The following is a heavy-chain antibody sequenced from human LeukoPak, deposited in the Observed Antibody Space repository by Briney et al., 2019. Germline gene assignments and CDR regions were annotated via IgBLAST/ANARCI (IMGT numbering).Heavy chain of an antibody. D-gene: IGHD3-22*01. CDR1: GFTVSSNY. J-gene: IGHJ4*02. V-gene: IGHV3-53*01. Sequence: GGSLRLSCAASGFTVSSNYMSWVRQAPGKGLEWVSVIYSGGSTYYADSVKGRFTISRDDARNSLFLQMNSLRAEDTAVYYCASLYYYDIWGQGTLVTVSS. CDR3: ASLYYYDI. CDR2: IYSGGST.